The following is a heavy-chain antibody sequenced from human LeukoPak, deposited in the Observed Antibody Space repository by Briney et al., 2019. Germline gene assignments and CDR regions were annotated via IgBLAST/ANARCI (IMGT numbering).Heavy chain of an antibody. Sequence: LPGGSLRLSCAASGFTFSSYGMHWVRQAPGKGLEWVAVIWYDGSNKYYADSVKGRFTISRDNSKNTLYLQMNSLRAEDTAVYYCARDQGSGWYRSNDYWGQGTLVTVSS. D-gene: IGHD6-19*01. J-gene: IGHJ4*02. CDR2: IWYDGSNK. V-gene: IGHV3-33*08. CDR3: ARDQGSGWYRSNDY. CDR1: GFTFSSYG.